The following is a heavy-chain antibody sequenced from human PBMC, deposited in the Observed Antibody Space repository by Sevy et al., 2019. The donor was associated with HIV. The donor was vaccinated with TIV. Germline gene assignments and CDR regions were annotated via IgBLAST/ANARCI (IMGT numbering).Heavy chain of an antibody. CDR3: GGDRTCGEGGYYFDY. CDR2: IKFDGSNT. J-gene: IGHJ4*02. CDR1: GFTFSNYW. V-gene: IGHV3-7*01. Sequence: GGSLRLSCAASGFTFSNYWMSWIRQTPGKGLERVANIKFDGSNTYYVDSVRGRLTVSRDNARYSLHLQMNSLTAEEARLDYCGGDRTCGEGGYYFDYWGRGALVTVSS. D-gene: IGHD2-21*01.